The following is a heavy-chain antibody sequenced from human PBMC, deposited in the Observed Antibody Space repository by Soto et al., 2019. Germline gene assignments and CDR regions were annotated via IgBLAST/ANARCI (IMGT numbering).Heavy chain of an antibody. V-gene: IGHV1-46*01. CDR1: GYSFTNFH. CDR2: IDPSGGIT. J-gene: IGHJ4*02. CDR3: ARDMIGHDNYETIGYYFDH. Sequence: ASVKVSCKASGYSFTNFHIHWVRQAPGQGLEWMGMIDPSGGITRDAQRLQGRITMTRDASTSTVYMELRSLTSEDTAVYYCARDMIGHDNYETIGYYFDHWGRGTLVTVSS. D-gene: IGHD3-22*01.